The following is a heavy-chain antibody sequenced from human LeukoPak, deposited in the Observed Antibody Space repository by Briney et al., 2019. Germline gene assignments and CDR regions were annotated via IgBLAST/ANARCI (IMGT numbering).Heavy chain of an antibody. J-gene: IGHJ6*03. D-gene: IGHD3-10*01. CDR1: GFTFSSYA. V-gene: IGHV3-30*14. CDR3: ARRPYGARDYYYMDV. Sequence: GGSLRLSCAASGFTFSSYAMHWVRQAPGKGLEWVAVISYDGSNKYYADSVKGRFTISRDNSKNTLYLQMNSLRAEDTAVYYCARRPYGARDYYYMDVWGKGTTVTISS. CDR2: ISYDGSNK.